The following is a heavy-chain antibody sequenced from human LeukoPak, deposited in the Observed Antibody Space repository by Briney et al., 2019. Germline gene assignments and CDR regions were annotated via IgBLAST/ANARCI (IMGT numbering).Heavy chain of an antibody. V-gene: IGHV3-7*01. CDR2: IKQDGSEK. CDR3: ARGAGYCSSANCRDYYYMDV. J-gene: IGHJ6*03. D-gene: IGHD2-2*01. Sequence: QPGGSLRLSCVGSGFNFSGYWMSWVRQAPGKGLEWVANIKQDGSEKHYVDSVKGRITISRDNAKNSVDLQMNSLRAEDTAVYYCARGAGYCSSANCRDYYYMDVWGKGTTVTVSS. CDR1: GFNFSGYW.